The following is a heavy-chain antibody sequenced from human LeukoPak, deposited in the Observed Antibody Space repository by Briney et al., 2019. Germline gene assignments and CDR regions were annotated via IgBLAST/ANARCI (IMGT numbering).Heavy chain of an antibody. CDR3: VRAEYYFDY. CDR2: IYYSGST. Sequence: SETLSLTRTVSGGSISSYYWSWIRQPPGKGLEWIGYIYYSGSTNYNPSLKSRVTISVDTSKNQFSLKLSSVTAADTAVYYCVRAEYYFDYWGQGTLVTVSS. J-gene: IGHJ4*02. CDR1: GGSISSYY. V-gene: IGHV4-59*01.